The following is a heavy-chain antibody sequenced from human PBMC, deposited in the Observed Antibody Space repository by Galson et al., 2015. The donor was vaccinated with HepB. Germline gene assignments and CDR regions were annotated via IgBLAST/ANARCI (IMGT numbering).Heavy chain of an antibody. CDR3: AGGPGWLVTE. Sequence: WVRQAPGKGLEWVANIKQDGSDIRYLDSVKGRFTISRDNGDNLLYLQMNGLRVEDTAVYYCAGGPGWLVTEWGQGTMVTVSS. J-gene: IGHJ1*01. V-gene: IGHV3-7*03. D-gene: IGHD3-22*01. CDR2: IKQDGSDI.